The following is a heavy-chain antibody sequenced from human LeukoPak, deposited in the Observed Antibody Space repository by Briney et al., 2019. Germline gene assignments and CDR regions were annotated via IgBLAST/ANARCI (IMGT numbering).Heavy chain of an antibody. J-gene: IGHJ6*02. Sequence: GESLKISCKGSGYRFTSYWIGWGRPIPGKGLEWIGIIYPGDSDTRYSPSFQGQVTSSADKSISTAYLQWSSLKASDTAMYYCARSEDPGYYYGMDVWGQGTTVTVSS. CDR2: IYPGDSDT. V-gene: IGHV5-51*01. CDR1: GYRFTSYW. CDR3: ARSEDPGYYYGMDV.